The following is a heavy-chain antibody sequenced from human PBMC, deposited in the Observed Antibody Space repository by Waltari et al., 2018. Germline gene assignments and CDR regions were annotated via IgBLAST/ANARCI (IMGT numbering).Heavy chain of an antibody. D-gene: IGHD2-2*01. CDR2: TYHSGST. J-gene: IGHJ5*02. Sequence: QVQLQESGPGLVTPSETLSLTCAVSGYSTTSAYYWGGTRQPPGKGRAGIGSTYHSGSTYYNPSLKSRVTISVDTSKNQFSLKLSSVTAADTAVYYCARELRGHCSSTSCSNWFDPWGQGTLVTVSS. CDR1: GYSTTSAYY. CDR3: ARELRGHCSSTSCSNWFDP. V-gene: IGHV4-38-2*02.